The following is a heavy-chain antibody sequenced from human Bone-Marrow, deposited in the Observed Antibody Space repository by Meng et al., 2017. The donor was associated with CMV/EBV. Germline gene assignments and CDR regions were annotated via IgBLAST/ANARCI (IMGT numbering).Heavy chain of an antibody. J-gene: IGHJ4*02. CDR3: ARRKVTPDF. V-gene: IGHV1-18*01. CDR2: ISAYNGDT. D-gene: IGHD2-21*02. Sequence: ASVKVSCKASGYTFTSYGISWVRQAPGQGLEWMGWISAYNGDTDYAQKFQGRVTMTTDTSTTTAYMELRSLTSDDTAVYYCARRKVTPDFWGQGTLVTVSS. CDR1: GYTFTSYG.